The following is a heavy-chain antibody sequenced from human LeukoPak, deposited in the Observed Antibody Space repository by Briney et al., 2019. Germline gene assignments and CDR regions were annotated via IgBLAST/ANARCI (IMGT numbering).Heavy chain of an antibody. J-gene: IGHJ5*02. V-gene: IGHV1-46*01. CDR3: ASTRTYGLSWFDP. D-gene: IGHD3-10*01. CDR2: INPGSGST. CDR1: GYTFTNYY. Sequence: GASVKVSCKASGYTFTNYYIHWVRQAPGQGLEWMGIINPGSGSTTYAQKFQGRVTMTRDTSTSTVYMELSSLRSEDTAFYYCASTRTYGLSWFDPWGQGTLVTVSP.